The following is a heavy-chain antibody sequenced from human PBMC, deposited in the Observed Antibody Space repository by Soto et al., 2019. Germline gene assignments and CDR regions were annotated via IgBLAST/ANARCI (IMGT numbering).Heavy chain of an antibody. Sequence: GGSLRLSCAASGFTFSSYGMHWVRQAPGKGLEWVAVIWYDGSNKYYADSVKGRFTISRDNSKNTLYLQMNSLRAEDTAVYYCARDLYSSSYYFDYWGQGTLVTVS. CDR1: GFTFSSYG. J-gene: IGHJ4*02. V-gene: IGHV3-33*01. D-gene: IGHD6-6*01. CDR2: IWYDGSNK. CDR3: ARDLYSSSYYFDY.